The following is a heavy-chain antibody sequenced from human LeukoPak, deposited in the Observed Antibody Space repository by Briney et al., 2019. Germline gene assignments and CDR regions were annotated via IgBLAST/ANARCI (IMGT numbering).Heavy chain of an antibody. CDR3: VRDGGVSGYDLLDY. CDR2: INQDGSEE. V-gene: IGHV3-7*01. J-gene: IGHJ4*02. CDR1: GFTFSNYA. D-gene: IGHD5-12*01. Sequence: GGSLRLSCAASGFTFSNYAMSWVRQAPGKGLEWVAHINQDGSEEHYMDSAKARFTISRDNAKNSLSLQMNSLRAEDTAVYYCVRDGGVSGYDLLDYWGQGTLVTVSS.